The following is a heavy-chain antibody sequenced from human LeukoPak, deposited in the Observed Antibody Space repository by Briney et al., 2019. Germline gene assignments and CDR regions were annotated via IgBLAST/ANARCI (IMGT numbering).Heavy chain of an antibody. CDR2: INPNSGGT. Sequence: ASVKVSCKASGYTFTGYYMRWVRQAPGQGLEWMGWINPNSGGTNYAQKFQGRVTMTRDTSISTAYMELSRLRSDDTAVYYCAGGYCSGGSCYLSDYWGQGTLVTVSS. D-gene: IGHD2-15*01. CDR3: AGGYCSGGSCYLSDY. J-gene: IGHJ4*02. CDR1: GYTFTGYY. V-gene: IGHV1-2*02.